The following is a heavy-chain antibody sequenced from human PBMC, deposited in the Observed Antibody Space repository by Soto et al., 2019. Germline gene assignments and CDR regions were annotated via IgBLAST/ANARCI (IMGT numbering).Heavy chain of an antibody. Sequence: GSPVDVASRSPWPHLPTYSSHWGRQSPGQSLEGVGWFNPNSGDTIYAQKFQGRVTLTGDTSISTAYMELYSLTSDDTAVYYCAREASAVISLDYWGQGTLVTVSS. CDR1: WPHLPTYS. J-gene: IGHJ4*02. CDR3: AREASAVISLDY. D-gene: IGHD6-19*01. CDR2: FNPNSGDT. V-gene: IGHV1-2*02.